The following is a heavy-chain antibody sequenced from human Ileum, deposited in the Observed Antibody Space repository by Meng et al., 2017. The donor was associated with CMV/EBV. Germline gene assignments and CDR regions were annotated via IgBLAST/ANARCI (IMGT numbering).Heavy chain of an antibody. CDR1: GYTFIGYY. CDR3: ARMGYCSSTTCADITEYFQH. Sequence: ASVKVSCKASGYTFIGYYMHWVRQAPGEGLEWMGWINPNSGGTNYAQKFQGRVTMTRDTSISTAYMELSRLRSDDTAVYYCARMGYCSSTTCADITEYFQHWGQGTQVTVSS. V-gene: IGHV1-2*02. D-gene: IGHD2-2*01. CDR2: INPNSGGT. J-gene: IGHJ1*01.